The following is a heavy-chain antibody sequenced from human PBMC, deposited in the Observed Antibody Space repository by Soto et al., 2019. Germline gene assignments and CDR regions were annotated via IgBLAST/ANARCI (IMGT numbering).Heavy chain of an antibody. Sequence: ASVKVSCKASGGTFDNYVLNWVRQAPGQGLEWVGGIIPSSETTNYAQKFQGRLTLIADANIVYMELSSLRSDDTAIYYCARRHVSSIHFLRFDDWGQGTLVTVSS. CDR1: GGTFDNYV. CDR2: IIPSSETT. CDR3: ARRHVSSIHFLRFDD. D-gene: IGHD3-3*02. J-gene: IGHJ4*02. V-gene: IGHV1-69*13.